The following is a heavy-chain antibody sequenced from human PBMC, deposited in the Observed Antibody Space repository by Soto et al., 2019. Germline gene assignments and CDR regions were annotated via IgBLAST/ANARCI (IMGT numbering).Heavy chain of an antibody. CDR1: GSTFTGYF. Sequence: GASVKVSCKASGSTFTGYFMHWVRQAPGQGLEWMGWINPNSGGTNYAQKFRGRVTMTRDTSISTTYMELSSLRSDDTAVYYCATETFDPWGQGTLVTVS. CDR3: ATETFDP. J-gene: IGHJ5*02. CDR2: INPNSGGT. V-gene: IGHV1-2*02.